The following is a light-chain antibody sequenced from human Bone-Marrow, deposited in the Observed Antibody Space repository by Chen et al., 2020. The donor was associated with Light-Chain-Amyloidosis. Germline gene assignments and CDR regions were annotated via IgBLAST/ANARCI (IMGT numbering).Light chain of an antibody. CDR2: DDS. CDR3: QVWDRSSDRPV. J-gene: IGLJ3*02. CDR1: NIGSTS. V-gene: IGLV3-21*02. Sequence: SYVLTQPSSVSVAPGHTATIACGGNNIGSTSVHWYQQTPGQAPLLVVYDDSDRPSGIPERVSGSNSGNTATLTISRGEAGDEADYYCQVWDRSSDRPVFGGGTKLTVL.